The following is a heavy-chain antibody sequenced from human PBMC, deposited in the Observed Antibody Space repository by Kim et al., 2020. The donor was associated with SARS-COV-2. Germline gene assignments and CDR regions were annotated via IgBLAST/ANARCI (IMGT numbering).Heavy chain of an antibody. CDR2: ISTDGSIT. V-gene: IGHV3-74*01. CDR3: VRSTNLLDY. J-gene: IGHJ4*02. Sequence: GGSLRLSCAASGFTFSSHWMHWVRQAPGKGLVCVSRISTDGSITTYADSMKGRFTISRDNAKNTLYLQMNSLRAEDTAVYYCVRSTNLLDYWGQGTLVTVSS. CDR1: GFTFSSHW. D-gene: IGHD2-8*01.